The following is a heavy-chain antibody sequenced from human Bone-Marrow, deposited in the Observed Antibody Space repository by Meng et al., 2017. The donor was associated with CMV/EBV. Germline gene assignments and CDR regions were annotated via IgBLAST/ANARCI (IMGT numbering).Heavy chain of an antibody. D-gene: IGHD2-15*01. CDR1: GFTFSSYW. Sequence: GGSLRLSCAASGFTFSSYWMSWVRQAPGKGLEWVANIKQDGSEKYYVDSVKGRFTISRDNAKNSLYLQMNSLRAEDTAVYYCARDEGGYFSYYYGMDVWGQGTTVTVSS. V-gene: IGHV3-7*01. J-gene: IGHJ6*02. CDR3: ARDEGGYFSYYYGMDV. CDR2: IKQDGSEK.